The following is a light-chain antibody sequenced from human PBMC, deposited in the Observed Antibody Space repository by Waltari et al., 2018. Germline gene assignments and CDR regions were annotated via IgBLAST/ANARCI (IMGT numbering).Light chain of an antibody. Sequence: EVRLTQPPATRSLSPGERATLPSRASQRVSNSYSAWYQQRPGHAPRRLIYAASTRATGIPDRCSGSGSGTEVTITISRREPEDCAVYYCQHYGSSRWTFGQGTKVEI. V-gene: IGKV3-20*01. CDR1: QRVSNSY. CDR2: AAS. CDR3: QHYGSSRWT. J-gene: IGKJ1*01.